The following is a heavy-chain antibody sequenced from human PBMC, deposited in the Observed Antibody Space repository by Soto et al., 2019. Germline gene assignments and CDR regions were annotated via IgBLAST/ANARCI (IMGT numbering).Heavy chain of an antibody. D-gene: IGHD7-27*01. CDR3: ARDTPSLQTTGGIDY. J-gene: IGHJ4*02. CDR1: GYTFTSYG. Sequence: QVQLVQSGAEVKRPGASVKASCKASGYTFTSYGISWVRQAPGQSLEWMGWINSNNGNTDYAQMLQGRLTMTTDTSTTTVYMELRSLRSDDTAVYFCARDTPSLQTTGGIDYWGQGTLVTVSS. CDR2: INSNNGNT. V-gene: IGHV1-18*01.